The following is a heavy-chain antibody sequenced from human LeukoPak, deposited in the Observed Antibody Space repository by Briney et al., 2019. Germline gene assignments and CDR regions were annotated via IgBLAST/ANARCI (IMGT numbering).Heavy chain of an antibody. D-gene: IGHD1-1*01. CDR1: GGSISSYY. CDR3: AREGTAGTNLNWFDP. V-gene: IGHV4-59*01. Sequence: PSETLSLTCTVSGGSISSYYWCWIRQPPGKGLEWIGYISYSGSTNFNPSLKSRVTISVDTSKNQFSLKLSSVTAADTAVYYCAREGTAGTNLNWFDPWGQGTLVTVSS. J-gene: IGHJ5*02. CDR2: ISYSGST.